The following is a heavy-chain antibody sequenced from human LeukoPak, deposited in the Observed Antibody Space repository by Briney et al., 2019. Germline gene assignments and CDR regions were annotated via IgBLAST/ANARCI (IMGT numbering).Heavy chain of an antibody. CDR1: GGSISSGGYY. V-gene: IGHV4-31*03. D-gene: IGHD3-16*01. CDR3: ASEGEGDYFDY. CDR2: IYYSGNT. J-gene: IGHJ4*02. Sequence: SQTLSLTCTVSGGSISSGGYYWSWIRQHPGKGLEWIGYIYYSGNTYYNPSLKSRVTISVDTSKNQFSLRLSSMTAADTAVYYCASEGEGDYFDYWGQGTLVTVSS.